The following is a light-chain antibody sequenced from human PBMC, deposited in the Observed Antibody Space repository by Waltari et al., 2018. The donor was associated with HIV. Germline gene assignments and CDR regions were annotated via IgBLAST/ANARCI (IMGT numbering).Light chain of an antibody. J-gene: IGLJ1*01. V-gene: IGLV1-40*01. CDR2: GSG. CDR1: SSNIRADFV. CDR3: QSFDSSLSGYV. Sequence: QSVLTQPPLASGAPGQRLPTSCTATSSNIRADFVVSWYQQLPGTAPKLRIYGSGKRPSGVPDRFSGSRSGSSASLAITGLQADDGADYYCQSFDSSLSGYVFGIGTKVTVL.